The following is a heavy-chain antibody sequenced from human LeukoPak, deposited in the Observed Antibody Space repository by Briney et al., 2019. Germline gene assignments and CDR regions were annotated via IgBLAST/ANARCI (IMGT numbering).Heavy chain of an antibody. Sequence: ASVKVSCKASGYTFTSYGISWVRQAPGQGLEWMGWISAYNGNTNYAQKLQGRVTMTTDTSTSTAYMELRSLRSDDTAVYYCARNQYSSSWYYYYYYGRDVWGQGTTVTVSS. J-gene: IGHJ6*02. D-gene: IGHD6-13*01. CDR1: GYTFTSYG. CDR3: ARNQYSSSWYYYYYYGRDV. V-gene: IGHV1-18*01. CDR2: ISAYNGNT.